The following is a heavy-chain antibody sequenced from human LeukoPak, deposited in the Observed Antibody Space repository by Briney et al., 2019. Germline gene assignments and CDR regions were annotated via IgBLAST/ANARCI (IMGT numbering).Heavy chain of an antibody. V-gene: IGHV3-15*01. J-gene: IGHJ5*02. CDR2: IKSKTDGGTT. D-gene: IGHD1-26*01. CDR3: TTDLWYSGGFDP. Sequence: WIRQAPGKGLEWVGRIKSKTDGGTTDYAAPVKGRFTISRDDSKNTLYLQMNSLKTEDTAVYYCTTDLWYSGGFDPWGQGTLVTVSS.